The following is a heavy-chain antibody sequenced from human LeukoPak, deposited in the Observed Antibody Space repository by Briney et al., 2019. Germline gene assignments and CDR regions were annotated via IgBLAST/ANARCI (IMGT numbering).Heavy chain of an antibody. J-gene: IGHJ4*02. CDR1: GSTFSRSA. V-gene: IGHV1-69*05. CDR3: ARDDGSATIGFDS. Sequence: ASVKVSCKASGSTFSRSAISWVRQAPGQGLEWMGGVIPILGTTNYAQKFQDRVSITTDDSTSTSYMEVRSLRSVDTAVYYCARDDGSATIGFDSWGQGTLVTVSS. CDR2: VIPILGTT.